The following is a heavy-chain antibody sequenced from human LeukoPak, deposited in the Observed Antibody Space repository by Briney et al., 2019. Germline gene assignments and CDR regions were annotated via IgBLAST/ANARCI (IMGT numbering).Heavy chain of an antibody. J-gene: IGHJ4*02. V-gene: IGHV3-33*06. CDR2: IWYDGGNK. CDR1: GFSFSSYG. D-gene: IGHD4-23*01. Sequence: PGGSLRLSCAASGFSFSSYGMHWVRQAPGRGLEWVALIWYDGGNKYYVDSVKGRFTISRDNARSTLYLQMNSLRAEDTAVYYCAKASDYGGNLYYFDYGGQGTLVTVSS. CDR3: AKASDYGGNLYYFDY.